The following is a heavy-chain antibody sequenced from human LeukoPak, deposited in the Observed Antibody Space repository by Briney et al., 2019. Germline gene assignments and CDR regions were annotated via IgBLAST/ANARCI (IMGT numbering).Heavy chain of an antibody. CDR2: ISPGGGTT. V-gene: IGHV3-23*01. D-gene: IGHD2/OR15-2a*01. CDR1: GFAFGSEA. Sequence: PGGSLRLSCAVSGFAFGSEAMSWVRQSPARGLEWVASISPGGGTTYYADYVKGRFTISRDNAKNSVYLQMDSLRVEDTAVYYCARGPMTVITLGGQGTLVTVSS. CDR3: ARGPMTVITL. J-gene: IGHJ4*02.